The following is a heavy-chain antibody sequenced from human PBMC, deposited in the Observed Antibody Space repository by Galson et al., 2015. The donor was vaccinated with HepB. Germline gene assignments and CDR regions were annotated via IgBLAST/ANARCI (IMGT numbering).Heavy chain of an antibody. V-gene: IGHV4-34*01. J-gene: IGHJ4*02. CDR2: INHSGST. CDR3: ARGARTLEYSSGWYPFDY. CDR1: GGSFSGYH. D-gene: IGHD6-19*01. Sequence: SETLSLTCAVYGGSFSGYHWSWIRQPPGKGLEWIGEINHSGSTNYNPSLKSRVTISVDTSKNQFSLKLSSVTAADTAVYYCARGARTLEYSSGWYPFDYWGQGTLVTVSS.